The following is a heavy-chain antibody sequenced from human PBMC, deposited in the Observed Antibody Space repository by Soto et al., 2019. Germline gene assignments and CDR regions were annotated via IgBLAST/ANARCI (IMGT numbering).Heavy chain of an antibody. J-gene: IGHJ3*02. D-gene: IGHD2-2*01. Sequence: PGGSLRLSCAASGFTFSTYSMNWVRQAPGKGLEWVSHISDSSGSIFYADSVMGRFTISRDNAKNSLYLQMNSLGDEDTAVYYCATDGVGVVPGDVFDIWGQGTMVTVS. CDR1: GFTFSTYS. CDR3: ATDGVGVVPGDVFDI. V-gene: IGHV3-48*02. CDR2: ISDSSGSI.